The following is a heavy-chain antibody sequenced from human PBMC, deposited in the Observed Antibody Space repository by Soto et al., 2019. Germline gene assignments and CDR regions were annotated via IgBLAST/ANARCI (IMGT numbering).Heavy chain of an antibody. Sequence: QVQLQESGPGLVKPSQTLSLTCTVSGGSISSGGYYWSWIRQHPGKGLEWIGYIYYSGSTYYNPCLTSRVTISVDTSKNQFSLKLSSVTAADTAVYYCARDGLAMVVTAKPDYYYYGMDVWGQGTTVTVSS. D-gene: IGHD2-21*02. J-gene: IGHJ6*02. CDR2: IYYSGST. CDR3: ARDGLAMVVTAKPDYYYYGMDV. CDR1: GGSISSGGYY. V-gene: IGHV4-31*03.